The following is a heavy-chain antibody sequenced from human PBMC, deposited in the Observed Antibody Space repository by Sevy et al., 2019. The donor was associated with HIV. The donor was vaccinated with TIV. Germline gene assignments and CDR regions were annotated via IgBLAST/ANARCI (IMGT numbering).Heavy chain of an antibody. D-gene: IGHD5-12*01. CDR1: GGSISSYY. CDR2: IYYSGST. V-gene: IGHV4-59*01. CDR3: ARDRGYSGYDYDY. Sequence: SETLSLTCTVSGGSISSYYWSWIRQPPGKGLEWIGNIYYSGSTNYNPSLRNRVTISVDTSKNQFSLKLSSVTAADTAVYYCARDRGYSGYDYDYWGQGTLVTVSS. J-gene: IGHJ4*02.